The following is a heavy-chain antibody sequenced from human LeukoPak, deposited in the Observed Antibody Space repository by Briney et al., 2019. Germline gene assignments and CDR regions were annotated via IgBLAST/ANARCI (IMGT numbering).Heavy chain of an antibody. CDR2: ISAYNGNT. CDR1: GYTFTSYG. CDR3: ARWSLPQYYFDY. V-gene: IGHV1-18*01. J-gene: IGHJ4*02. D-gene: IGHD1-26*01. Sequence: ASVKVSCKASGYTFTSYGISWVRQAPGQGLEWMGWISAYNGNTNYAQKLQGRVTMTTDTSTSTAHMDLRSLRSADTAVHYCARWSLPQYYFDYWGQGTLVTVSS.